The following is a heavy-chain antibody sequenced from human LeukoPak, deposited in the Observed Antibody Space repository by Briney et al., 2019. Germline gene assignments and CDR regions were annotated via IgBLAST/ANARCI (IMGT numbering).Heavy chain of an antibody. Sequence: PSETLSLTCTVSGGSINSGGFYWSWIRQHPGKGLEWIGYIYYSGSTNYNPSLKSRVTISVDTSKNQFSLKLSSVTAADTAVYYCARDPVYSSSWYPYYYYYGMDVWGQGTTVTVSS. CDR3: ARDPVYSSSWYPYYYYYGMDV. CDR2: IYYSGST. D-gene: IGHD6-13*01. V-gene: IGHV4-61*08. CDR1: GGSINSGGFY. J-gene: IGHJ6*02.